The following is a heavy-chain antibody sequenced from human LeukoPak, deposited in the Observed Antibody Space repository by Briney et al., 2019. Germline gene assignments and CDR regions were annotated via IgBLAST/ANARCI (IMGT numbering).Heavy chain of an antibody. Sequence: GGSLRLSCAASGFTFSSYGMPWVRQAPGKGLEWVAVISYDGSNKYYADSVKGRFTISRDNSKNTLYLQMNSLRAEDTAVYYCAKDPDSYWGQGTLVTVSS. CDR1: GFTFSSYG. CDR3: AKDPDSY. V-gene: IGHV3-30*18. J-gene: IGHJ4*02. D-gene: IGHD3-22*01. CDR2: ISYDGSNK.